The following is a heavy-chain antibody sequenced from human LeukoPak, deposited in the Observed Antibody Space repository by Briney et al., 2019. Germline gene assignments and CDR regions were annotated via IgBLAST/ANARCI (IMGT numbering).Heavy chain of an antibody. CDR2: ISYDGSNK. Sequence: GGSLRLSCAASGFTFSRYWMHWVRQAPGKGLEWVAVISYDGSNKYYADSVKGRFTISRDNSKNTLYLQMNSLRAEDTAVYYCAKEDGARVPPDYWGQGTLVTVSS. CDR3: AKEDGARVPPDY. CDR1: GFTFSRYW. J-gene: IGHJ4*02. V-gene: IGHV3-30*18.